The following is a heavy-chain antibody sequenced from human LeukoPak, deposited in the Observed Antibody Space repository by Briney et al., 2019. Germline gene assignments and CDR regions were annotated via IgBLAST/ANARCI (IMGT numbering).Heavy chain of an antibody. CDR2: IGTAGDT. V-gene: IGHV3-13*01. D-gene: IGHD2-15*01. CDR1: GFTFSSYD. J-gene: IGHJ6*02. Sequence: GGSLRLSCAASGFTFSSYDTHWVRQATGKGLEWVSAIGTAGDTYYPGSVKGRFTISRENAKNSLYLQMNSLRAGDTAVYYCARGYCSGGSCYSGVLYGMDVWGQGTTVTVSS. CDR3: ARGYCSGGSCYSGVLYGMDV.